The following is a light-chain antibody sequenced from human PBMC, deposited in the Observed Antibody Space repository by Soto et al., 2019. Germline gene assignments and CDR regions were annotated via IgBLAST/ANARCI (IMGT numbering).Light chain of an antibody. CDR1: QNVGTY. J-gene: IGKJ5*01. V-gene: IGKV3-11*01. CDR2: DAS. CDR3: QQRRNWPQVT. Sequence: VLTQSPATLSLSPGERATLSCWASQNVGTYLARYQQKPGQAPRLLIYDASNRATGIPARFSGSGSATDFTLTISSLGTEDFAVYYCQQRRNWPQVTFGQGTRLEIK.